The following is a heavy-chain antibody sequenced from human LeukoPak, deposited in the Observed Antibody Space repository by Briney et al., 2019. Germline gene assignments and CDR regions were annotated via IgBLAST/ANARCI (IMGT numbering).Heavy chain of an antibody. CDR1: GGTFSSYA. V-gene: IGHV1-69*04. J-gene: IGHJ4*02. CDR3: ARGGSSGWYFDY. Sequence: SVKVSCKASGGTFSSYAISWVRQAPGQGLEWMGRIIPILGIANYAQKFQGRVTITADKSTSTAYMELSSLRSEDTAVYYCARGGSSGWYFDYWGQGTLVTVSS. CDR2: IIPILGIA. D-gene: IGHD6-19*01.